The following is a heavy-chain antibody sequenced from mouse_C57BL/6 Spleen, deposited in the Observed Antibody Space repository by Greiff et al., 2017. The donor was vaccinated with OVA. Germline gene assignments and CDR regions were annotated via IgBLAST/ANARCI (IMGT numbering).Heavy chain of an antibody. J-gene: IGHJ1*03. CDR3: AIGGYSGSSSGYFDV. D-gene: IGHD1-1*01. Sequence: VQLVESGAELARPGASVKLSCKASGYTFTSYGISWVKQRTGQGLEWIGEIYPRSGNTYYNEKFKGKATLTADKSSSTAYMELRRLTSEDSAVYFGAIGGYSGSSSGYFDVWGTGATVTVSS. V-gene: IGHV1-81*01. CDR2: IYPRSGNT. CDR1: GYTFTSYG.